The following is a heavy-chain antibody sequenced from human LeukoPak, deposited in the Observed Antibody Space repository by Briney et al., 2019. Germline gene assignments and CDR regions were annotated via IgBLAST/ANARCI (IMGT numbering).Heavy chain of an antibody. D-gene: IGHD2-2*01. CDR1: GGSISSYY. J-gene: IGHJ4*02. Sequence: PSETLSLTCTVSGGSISSYYWRWIRQPPGKGLERIGYIYYSGSTNYNGSLKSRVTISVDTSKNQFSLKLSSVTAADTAVYYCARDRLYCSSTSCFLYFDYWGQGTLVTVSS. CDR3: ARDRLYCSSTSCFLYFDY. CDR2: IYYSGST. V-gene: IGHV4-59*01.